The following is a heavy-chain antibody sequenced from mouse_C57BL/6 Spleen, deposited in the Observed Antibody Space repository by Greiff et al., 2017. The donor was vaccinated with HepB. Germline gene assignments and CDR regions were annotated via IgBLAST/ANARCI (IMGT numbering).Heavy chain of an antibody. V-gene: IGHV10-3*01. J-gene: IGHJ3*01. CDR2: IRSKSSNYAT. D-gene: IGHD1-1*01. Sequence: EVKLMESGGGLVQPKGSLKLSCAASGFTFNTYAMHWVRQAPGKGLEWVARIRSKSSNYATYYADSVKDRFTISRDDSQSMLYLQMNNLKTEDTAMYYCVIDINYGSSPGFAYWGQGTLVTVSA. CDR3: VIDINYGSSPGFAY. CDR1: GFTFNTYA.